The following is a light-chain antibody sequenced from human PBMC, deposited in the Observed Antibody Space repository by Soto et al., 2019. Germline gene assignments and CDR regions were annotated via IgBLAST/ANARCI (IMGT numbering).Light chain of an antibody. CDR3: QQYNNWPPGAT. Sequence: ELVLTQSPATLSLPPRQIATLSCSARQSVSSYLAWYQQKPGQAPRLLIYGTSTRATGIPARFSGSGSGTEFTLTISSLQSEDFAVYYCQQYNNWPPGATFGPGTKVDIK. CDR1: QSVSSY. V-gene: IGKV3-15*01. CDR2: GTS. J-gene: IGKJ3*01.